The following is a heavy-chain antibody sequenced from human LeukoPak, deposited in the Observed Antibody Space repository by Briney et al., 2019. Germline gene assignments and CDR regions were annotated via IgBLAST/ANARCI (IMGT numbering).Heavy chain of an antibody. J-gene: IGHJ4*02. Sequence: PGGSLRLSCAASGFTFSSYAMSWVRQAPEKGLEWVSAISGSGGTTYYADSVKGRFIISRDNSKNTLYLQINSLRAEDTAVYYCAKRHYDFWSGYQNQMYYFDYWGQGALVTVSS. CDR1: GFTFSSYA. V-gene: IGHV3-23*01. CDR3: AKRHYDFWSGYQNQMYYFDY. D-gene: IGHD3-3*01. CDR2: ISGSGGTT.